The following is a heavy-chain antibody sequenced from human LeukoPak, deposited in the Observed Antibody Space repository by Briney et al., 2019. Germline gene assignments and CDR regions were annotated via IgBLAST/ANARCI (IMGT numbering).Heavy chain of an antibody. D-gene: IGHD6-13*01. V-gene: IGHV4-59*01. CDR2: IYYSGST. J-gene: IGHJ4*02. Sequence: TSETLSLTCTVSGGSISSYYWSWIRQPPGKGLEWIGYIYYSGSTNYNPSLKSRVTISVDTSKNQFSLKLSSVTAADTAVYYCARGSIAAASPEVGSYYFDYWGQGTLVTVSS. CDR1: GGSISSYY. CDR3: ARGSIAAASPEVGSYYFDY.